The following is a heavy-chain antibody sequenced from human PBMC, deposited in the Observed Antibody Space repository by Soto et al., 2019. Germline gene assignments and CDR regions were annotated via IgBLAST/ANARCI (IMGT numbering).Heavy chain of an antibody. CDR1: GGTFSSYT. J-gene: IGHJ2*01. CDR3: ARERVGIVVVVAATTRYFDL. V-gene: IGHV1-69*08. Sequence: QVQLVQSGAEVKKPGSSVKVSCKASGGTFSSYTISWVRQAPGQGLEWMGRIIPILGIANYAQKFQGRVTITADKSTSTAYKELSSLRSEDTAVYYCARERVGIVVVVAATTRYFDLWGRGTLVTVSS. D-gene: IGHD2-15*01. CDR2: IIPILGIA.